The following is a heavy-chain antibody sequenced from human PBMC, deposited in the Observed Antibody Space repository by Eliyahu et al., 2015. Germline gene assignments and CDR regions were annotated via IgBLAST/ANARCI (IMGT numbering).Heavy chain of an antibody. D-gene: IGHD5-18*01. CDR1: GFTFASXA. Sequence: EVQLLEXGGDLVQPGGSLRLSCAASGFTFASXALXWVRQTPGKGLEWVSTISGSGGSTYYADSVKGRFTISRDNSKDTLYLQMNSLRAGDSALYYCAKDPYSYAHFDFWGQGTLVTVSS. CDR2: ISGSGGST. CDR3: AKDPYSYAHFDF. V-gene: IGHV3-23*01. J-gene: IGHJ4*02.